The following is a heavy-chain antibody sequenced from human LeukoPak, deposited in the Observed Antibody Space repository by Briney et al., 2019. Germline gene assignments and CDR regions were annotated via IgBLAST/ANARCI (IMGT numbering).Heavy chain of an antibody. D-gene: IGHD3-22*01. CDR3: ARPRYYYDIDY. CDR2: INSDESST. V-gene: IGHV3-74*01. CDR1: GFTFSSYW. Sequence: PGGSLRLSCAASGFTFSSYWMHWVRQAPGKGLVWVSRINSDESSTSYADSVKGRFTISRDNAKNTLYLQMNSLRVEDTAVYYCARPRYYYDIDYWGQGTLVTVSS. J-gene: IGHJ4*02.